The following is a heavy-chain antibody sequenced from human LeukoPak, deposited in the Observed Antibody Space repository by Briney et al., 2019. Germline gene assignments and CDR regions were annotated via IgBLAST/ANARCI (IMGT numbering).Heavy chain of an antibody. J-gene: IGHJ4*02. D-gene: IGHD3-9*01. CDR1: GFTVSSNY. CDR2: IYSGGST. Sequence: PGGSLRLSCAASGFTVSSNYMSWVRQAPGKGLEWVSVIYSGGSTYYADSVKGRFTISSDNSKNTLYLQMNSLRAEDTAVYYCARQVRYFDWLSEPFDYWGQGTLVTVSS. CDR3: ARQVRYFDWLSEPFDY. V-gene: IGHV3-66*04.